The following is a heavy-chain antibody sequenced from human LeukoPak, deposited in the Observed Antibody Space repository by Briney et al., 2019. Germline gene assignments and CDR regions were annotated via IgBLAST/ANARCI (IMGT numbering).Heavy chain of an antibody. CDR3: AKGGKWDVTPFDY. D-gene: IGHD1-26*01. Sequence: SGGSLRLSCAASGFSFSSYWMHWVRQTPGKGLVWVSRINSGGSGTSHADSVKGRFTISRDNSKNTLYLQVNSLRAEDTAVYYCAKGGKWDVTPFDYWGQGTLVTVSS. CDR2: INSGGSGT. CDR1: GFSFSSYW. V-gene: IGHV3-74*01. J-gene: IGHJ4*02.